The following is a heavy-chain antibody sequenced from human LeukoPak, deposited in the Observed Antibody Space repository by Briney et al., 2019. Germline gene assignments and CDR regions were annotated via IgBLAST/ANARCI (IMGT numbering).Heavy chain of an antibody. D-gene: IGHD6-19*01. V-gene: IGHV3-21*01. J-gene: IGHJ4*02. CDR2: ISSSSGHI. CDR3: ARDPGTVADPYFDY. CDR1: GFTFSSYN. Sequence: GGSLRLSCAASGFTFSSYNMNWVRQPPGKGLEWVSSISSSSGHIHYADSVKGRFTISRDNANHSLYLQMNSLRDEDTAVYYCARDPGTVADPYFDYWGQGSLVTVSS.